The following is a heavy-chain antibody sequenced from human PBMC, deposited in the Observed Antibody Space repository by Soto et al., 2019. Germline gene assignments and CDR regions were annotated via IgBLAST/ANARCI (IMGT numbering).Heavy chain of an antibody. D-gene: IGHD5-18*01. V-gene: IGHV3-23*01. Sequence: GGSLRLSCAASGFTFSSYAMSWVRQASGKELEWVSAISGSGGSTYYADSVKGRFTISRDNSKNTLYLQMNSLRAEDTAVYYCAKDRYTAMASDYWGQGTLVTVSS. CDR3: AKDRYTAMASDY. CDR2: ISGSGGST. J-gene: IGHJ4*02. CDR1: GFTFSSYA.